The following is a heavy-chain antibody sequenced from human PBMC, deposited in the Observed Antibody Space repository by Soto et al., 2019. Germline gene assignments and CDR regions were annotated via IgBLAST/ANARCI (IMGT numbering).Heavy chain of an antibody. CDR3: ARGIATGQLGP. CDR1: GYALASYG. D-gene: IGHD2-15*01. Sequence: SVKVTWKECGYALASYGRRSVHQANGQRLGWXGXXNPXNXXXKXXXXFQDRVIITRDTSASTAYMDLSSLRSEATVVYYCARGIATGQLGPWGQGTLVTVSS. J-gene: IGHJ5*02. CDR2: XNPXNXXX. V-gene: IGHV1-3*01.